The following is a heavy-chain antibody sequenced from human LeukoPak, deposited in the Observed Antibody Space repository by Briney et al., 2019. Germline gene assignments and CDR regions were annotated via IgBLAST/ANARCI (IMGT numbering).Heavy chain of an antibody. CDR1: GFTFSSYE. V-gene: IGHV3-48*03. Sequence: GSLRLSCTASGFTFSSYEMNWVRQAPGKGLEWVSHISSSGTIIYYADSVKGRFTISRDNANNSLYLQMNSLRAEDTAVYYCARAMTSWGQGTLVTVSP. D-gene: IGHD4-11*01. CDR3: ARAMTS. J-gene: IGHJ4*02. CDR2: ISSSGTII.